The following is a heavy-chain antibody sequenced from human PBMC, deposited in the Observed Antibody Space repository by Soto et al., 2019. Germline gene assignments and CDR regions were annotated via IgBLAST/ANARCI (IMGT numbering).Heavy chain of an antibody. J-gene: IGHJ4*02. V-gene: IGHV4-39*01. CDR3: AKTGFWSDYRVADY. CDR1: GGSISSSSSY. D-gene: IGHD3-3*01. CDR2: INYSGST. Sequence: SEPLSLTCTVSGGSISSSSSYWGWIRQPPGKGLQWIGSINYSGSTYYNPSLKSRITLSVDTSKNQFSLKLSSVTAADTAVYFCAKTGFWSDYRVADYWGQGTLVTVSS.